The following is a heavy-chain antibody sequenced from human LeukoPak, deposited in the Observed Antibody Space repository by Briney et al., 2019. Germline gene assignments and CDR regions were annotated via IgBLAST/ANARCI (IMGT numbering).Heavy chain of an antibody. J-gene: IGHJ4*02. CDR2: VYYSGDT. V-gene: IGHV4-39*01. CDR3: AKTGYGGNPFDS. CDR1: GASISSSSYS. Sequence: SETLSLTCTVSGASISSSSYSWGWIRQPPGKGLEWIGGVYYSGDTHYNPSLKSRVTISVDVSKNQFSLKLSSVTAADTAVYYCAKTGYGGNPFDSWGQGTQVTVSS. D-gene: IGHD4-23*01.